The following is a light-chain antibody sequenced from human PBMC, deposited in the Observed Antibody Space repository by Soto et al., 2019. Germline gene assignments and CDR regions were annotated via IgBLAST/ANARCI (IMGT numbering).Light chain of an antibody. CDR2: GVS. Sequence: DIVLTQSPGTLSLSPGERATLSCRASQSVRSSYLAWYQQKLGQAPRLLIYGVSNRATGIPDRFSGSGSGTDFTLTISRLESEDFAVYYCQQYGTSPRTFGQGTKEEIK. CDR3: QQYGTSPRT. CDR1: QSVRSSY. V-gene: IGKV3-20*01. J-gene: IGKJ1*01.